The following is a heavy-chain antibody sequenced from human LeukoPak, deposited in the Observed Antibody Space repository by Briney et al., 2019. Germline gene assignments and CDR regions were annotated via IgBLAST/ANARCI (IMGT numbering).Heavy chain of an antibody. CDR3: AKGAYQPLLLNYFDY. Sequence: PGGSLRLSCAASGFTFSSYAMSWVRHAPGKGLEWVSAISGSGGSTYYADSVKGRFTISRDNSKNTLYLQMNSLRAEDTAVYYCAKGAYQPLLLNYFDYWGQGTLVTVSS. CDR2: ISGSGGST. CDR1: GFTFSSYA. D-gene: IGHD2-21*02. V-gene: IGHV3-23*01. J-gene: IGHJ4*02.